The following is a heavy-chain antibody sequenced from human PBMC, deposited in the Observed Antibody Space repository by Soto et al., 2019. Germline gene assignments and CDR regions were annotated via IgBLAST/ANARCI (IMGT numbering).Heavy chain of an antibody. J-gene: IGHJ5*02. CDR3: ARGRIVVVVAATQSGWFDP. Sequence: QVQLQQWGAGLLKPSETLSLTCAVYGGSFSGYYWSWIRQPPGKGLEWIGEINHSGSTNYNPSLKSRVTISVDASRTQFSLKLSSVTAADTAVYYCARGRIVVVVAATQSGWFDPWGQGTLVTVSS. V-gene: IGHV4-34*01. CDR2: INHSGST. CDR1: GGSFSGYY. D-gene: IGHD2-15*01.